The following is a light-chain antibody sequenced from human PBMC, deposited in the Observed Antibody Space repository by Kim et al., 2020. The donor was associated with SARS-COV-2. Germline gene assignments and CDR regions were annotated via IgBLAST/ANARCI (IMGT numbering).Light chain of an antibody. V-gene: IGKV3-20*01. CDR3: QYYASSTWA. Sequence: SSSLAWYQQKPGQAPRLLIYGASTRATGITDRFSGTGSGTDFTLSISRLELEDFAVYYCQYYASSTWAFGQGTKGGYQT. CDR2: GAS. CDR1: SSS. J-gene: IGKJ1*01.